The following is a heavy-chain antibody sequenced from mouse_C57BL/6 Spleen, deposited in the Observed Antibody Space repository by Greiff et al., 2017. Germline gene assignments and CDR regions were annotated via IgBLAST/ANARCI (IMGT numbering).Heavy chain of an antibody. V-gene: IGHV1-26*01. D-gene: IGHD2-10*02. J-gene: IGHJ2*01. CDR2: INPNNGGT. CDR1: GYTFTDYY. Sequence: EVQLQQSGPELVKPGASVKISCKASGYTFTDYYMNWVKQSHGKSLEWIGDINPNNGGTSYNQKFKGKATLTVDKSSSTAYMELRSLTSEDSAVYYCARRVWLLLDYWGQGTTLTVSS. CDR3: ARRVWLLLDY.